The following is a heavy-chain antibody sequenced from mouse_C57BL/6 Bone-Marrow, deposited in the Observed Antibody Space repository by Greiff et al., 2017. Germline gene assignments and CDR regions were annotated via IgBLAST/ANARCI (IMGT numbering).Heavy chain of an antibody. V-gene: IGHV1-55*01. Sequence: QVQLQQPGAELVKPGASVKMSCKASGYTFTSYWITWVKQRPGQGLEWIGDIYPGSGSTNYNETFKSKATLTVDTSSSTAYMQLSSLTSKDSAVYYCASLLWLRRDWFAYWDQGTLVTVSA. J-gene: IGHJ3*01. CDR2: IYPGSGST. D-gene: IGHD2-2*01. CDR1: GYTFTSYW. CDR3: ASLLWLRRDWFAY.